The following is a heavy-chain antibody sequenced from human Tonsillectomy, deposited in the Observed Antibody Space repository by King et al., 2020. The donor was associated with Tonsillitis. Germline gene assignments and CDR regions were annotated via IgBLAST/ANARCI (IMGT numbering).Heavy chain of an antibody. J-gene: IGHJ4*02. CDR1: GYSFITYW. CDR3: ARLPTVTDALDY. D-gene: IGHD4-17*01. CDR2: IYPGDSDT. Sequence: VQLVESGAEVKKPGEYLKISCKGSGYSFITYWIAWVRKMPGKGLEWMGSIYPGDSDTRYSPSFQGQVTIADAKSISTAYLQWSSLKASDTAIYYCARLPTVTDALDYWGQGTLVTVSS. V-gene: IGHV5-51*01.